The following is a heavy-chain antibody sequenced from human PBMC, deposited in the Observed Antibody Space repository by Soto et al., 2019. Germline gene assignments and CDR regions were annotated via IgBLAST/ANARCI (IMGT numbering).Heavy chain of an antibody. Sequence: GGSLRLSCAASGFNFSSYWMHWVRQAPGKGLVWVSRIESDESSPIYAESVKGRFTISRDNAKNTLYLQMNSLRAEDTAVYYCAKSNWFDPWGQGTLVTVSS. CDR1: GFNFSSYW. CDR2: IESDESSP. CDR3: AKSNWFDP. J-gene: IGHJ5*02. V-gene: IGHV3-74*01.